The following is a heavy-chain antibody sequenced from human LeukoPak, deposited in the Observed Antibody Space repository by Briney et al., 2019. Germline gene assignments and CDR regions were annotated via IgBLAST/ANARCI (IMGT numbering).Heavy chain of an antibody. Sequence: GGSLTLSCAASGFTFSSYEMNWVRQAPGKGLEWVSYISSSGSTIYYADSVKGRFTISRDNAKNSLYLQMNSLRAEDTAVYYCARDPYCSGGSCFPPGFDYWAREPWSPSPQ. J-gene: IGHJ4*02. V-gene: IGHV3-48*03. CDR2: ISSSGSTI. CDR1: GFTFSSYE. CDR3: ARDPYCSGGSCFPPGFDY. D-gene: IGHD2-15*01.